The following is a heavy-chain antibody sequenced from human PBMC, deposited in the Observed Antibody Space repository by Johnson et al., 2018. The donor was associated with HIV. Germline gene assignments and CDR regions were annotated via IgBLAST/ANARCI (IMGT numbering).Heavy chain of an antibody. J-gene: IGHJ3*02. CDR1: GFTFSDYY. CDR2: ISSSGSII. CDR3: ARDLRDIVVPDAFDI. D-gene: IGHD5-12*01. V-gene: IGHV3-11*04. Sequence: QMLLVESGGGLVKPGGSLRLSCAASGFTFSDYYMSWIRQAPGKGLEWVSYISSSGSIIYYADSVKGRFTISRDNAKNSLYLQMNSLRAEDTAVYYCARDLRDIVVPDAFDIWGQGTMVTVSS.